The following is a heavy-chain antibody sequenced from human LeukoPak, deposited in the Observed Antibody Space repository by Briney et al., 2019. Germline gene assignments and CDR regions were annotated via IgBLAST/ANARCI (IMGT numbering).Heavy chain of an antibody. D-gene: IGHD4-17*01. J-gene: IGHJ4*02. CDR3: ARDYGDFSLYYFDY. V-gene: IGHV4-39*02. Sequence: SETLSLTCTVSGASVSMSGYYWVWIRQPPGTGLEWIGSIAYSGRTYYNPSLKSRVAISVNTTENQFSLKLSSVTAADTAVYFCARDYGDFSLYYFDYWGQGSLVTVSS. CDR1: GASVSMSGYY. CDR2: IAYSGRT.